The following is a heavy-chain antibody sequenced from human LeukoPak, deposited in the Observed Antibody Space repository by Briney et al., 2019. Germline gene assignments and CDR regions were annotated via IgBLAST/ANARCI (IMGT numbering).Heavy chain of an antibody. V-gene: IGHV1-8*01. J-gene: IGHJ4*02. CDR2: MSPNSGDT. CDR1: GYTFTSYD. CDR3: ARDSLNDYGDSNFGY. D-gene: IGHD4-17*01. Sequence: ASVRVSCKASGYTFTSYDINWVRQATGQGLAWVGWMSPNSGDTAYAQKFQDRVTMTRNTSINTAYMELSSLRSEDTAVYYCARDSLNDYGDSNFGYWGQGALVTVSS.